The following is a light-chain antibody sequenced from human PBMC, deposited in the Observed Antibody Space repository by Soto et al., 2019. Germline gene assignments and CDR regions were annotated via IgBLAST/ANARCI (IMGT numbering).Light chain of an antibody. V-gene: IGLV2-14*01. CDR2: DVS. CDR3: SSYTGSSTVV. CDR1: SSDVGGYNY. J-gene: IGLJ2*01. Sequence: QSALTQPASVSGSPGQSVTISCTGTSSDVGGYNYVSWYQQHPGKVPKLMIYDVSNRPSGVSNRFSGSKSGNTASLTISGLQAEDEADYYCSSYTGSSTVVFGGWTKVTVL.